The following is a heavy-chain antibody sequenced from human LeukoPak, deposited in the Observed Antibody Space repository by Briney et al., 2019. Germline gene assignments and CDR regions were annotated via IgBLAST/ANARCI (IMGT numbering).Heavy chain of an antibody. V-gene: IGHV1-3*01. D-gene: IGHD1-26*01. Sequence: ASVKVSCKASGYTFTTYAIHWVRRAPGQRLEWMGWINAGNGNTKYSQKFQGRVTITRDTSASTAYMELSSLRSEDTAVYYCARDREGEYFDYWGQGTLVTVSS. J-gene: IGHJ4*02. CDR3: ARDREGEYFDY. CDR1: GYTFTTYA. CDR2: INAGNGNT.